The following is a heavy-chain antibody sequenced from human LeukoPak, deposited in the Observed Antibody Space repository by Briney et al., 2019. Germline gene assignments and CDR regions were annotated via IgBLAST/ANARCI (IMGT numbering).Heavy chain of an antibody. D-gene: IGHD2-2*02. CDR2: INHSGST. CDR1: GGSFSGCY. Sequence: SETLSLTCAVYGGSFSGCYWSWIRQPPGKGLEWIGEINHSGSTNYNPSLKSRVTISVDTSKNQFSLKLSSVTAADTAVYYCARQGDCSSTSCYIEGWYYFDYWGQGTLVTVSS. J-gene: IGHJ4*02. V-gene: IGHV4-34*01. CDR3: ARQGDCSSTSCYIEGWYYFDY.